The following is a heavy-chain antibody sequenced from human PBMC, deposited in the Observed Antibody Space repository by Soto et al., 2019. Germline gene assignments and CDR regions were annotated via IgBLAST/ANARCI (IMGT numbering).Heavy chain of an antibody. J-gene: IGHJ4*02. CDR3: AKVFGVAGQTY. CDR1: GDTFNFYT. CDR2: FNPILSFS. Sequence: SVKVSCKASGDTFNFYTINWVRQAPGLGLEWMGRFNPILSFSNSALKFQGRVTLTADKSTSTAYMVLSSLRAEDTAVYYCAKVFGVAGQTYWGRGTLVTVSS. D-gene: IGHD6-19*01. V-gene: IGHV1-69*02.